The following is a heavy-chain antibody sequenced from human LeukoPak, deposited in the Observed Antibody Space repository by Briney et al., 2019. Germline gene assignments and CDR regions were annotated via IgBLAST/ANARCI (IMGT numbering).Heavy chain of an antibody. Sequence: SSETLSLTCTVSGGSISSSSYYWGWIRQPPGKGLEWIGSIYYSGTTYYKPSLKSRVTISVDTSKNQFSLKLSSVTAADTAVYYCASPGMTTLRVFDYWGQGTLVTVSS. D-gene: IGHD1-1*01. V-gene: IGHV4-39*01. CDR3: ASPGMTTLRVFDY. J-gene: IGHJ4*02. CDR1: GGSISSSSYY. CDR2: IYYSGTT.